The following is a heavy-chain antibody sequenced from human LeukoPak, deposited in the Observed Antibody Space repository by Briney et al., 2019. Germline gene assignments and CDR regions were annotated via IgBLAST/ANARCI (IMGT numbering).Heavy chain of an antibody. D-gene: IGHD1-26*01. V-gene: IGHV4-39*01. J-gene: IGHJ5*02. CDR3: AGNDYSRSYYGLSWCDH. CDR2: IYYSGST. Sequence: SETLSLTCTVSGGSISSSGYYWGWIRQPPGKGLEWIASIYYSGSTYYNPSLKSRVTISVDTSKNQLSLKLSSLTAADTAVYYCAGNDYSRSYYGLSWCDHWGQGTLVTVSS. CDR1: GGSISSSGYY.